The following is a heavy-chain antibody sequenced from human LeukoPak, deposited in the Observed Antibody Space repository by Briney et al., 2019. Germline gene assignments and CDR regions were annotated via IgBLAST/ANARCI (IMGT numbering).Heavy chain of an antibody. D-gene: IGHD3-10*01. CDR3: AKGGAVSSKSITMVRGTRRYYYYMDV. J-gene: IGHJ6*03. CDR1: RFTFSSYW. V-gene: IGHV3-7*03. Sequence: PGGSLRLSCAASRFTFSSYWMSWVRQAPGKGLEWVANIKQDGSEKYYVESVKGRFTISRDNAKKLMYLQMNSLRAEDTAVYYCAKGGAVSSKSITMVRGTRRYYYYMDVWGKGTTVTISS. CDR2: IKQDGSEK.